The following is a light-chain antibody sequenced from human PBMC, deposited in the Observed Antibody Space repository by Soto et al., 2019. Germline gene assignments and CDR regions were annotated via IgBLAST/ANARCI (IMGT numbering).Light chain of an antibody. Sequence: DVVMTQSPISLPVTLGQPASISCRSSQSPLYSDGNTYLSWFHQRPGQSPRRLIYKVSNRDSGVPDRFRGSGSGTDFTLQINRVEAEDVGVYYCMQGTHSPYTFGQGTKLEIK. J-gene: IGKJ2*01. V-gene: IGKV2-30*01. CDR2: KVS. CDR1: QSPLYSDGNTY. CDR3: MQGTHSPYT.